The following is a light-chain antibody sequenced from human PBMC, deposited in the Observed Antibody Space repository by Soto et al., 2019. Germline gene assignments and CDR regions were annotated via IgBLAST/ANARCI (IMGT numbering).Light chain of an antibody. Sequence: EIVLTQSPGTLSLSPGERATLSCRASQTINNNVAWYQLKDGQVPRLLIYGASTRATDVPARFSGSGSGTDFTLTISRLEPEDFAVYYCQHYGSSSPGITFGQGTRLEIK. V-gene: IGKV3-20*01. J-gene: IGKJ5*01. CDR2: GAS. CDR3: QHYGSSSPGIT. CDR1: QTINNN.